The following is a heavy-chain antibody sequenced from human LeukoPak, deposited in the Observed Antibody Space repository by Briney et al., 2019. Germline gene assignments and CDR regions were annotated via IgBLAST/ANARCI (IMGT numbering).Heavy chain of an antibody. D-gene: IGHD3-22*01. CDR1: GGSISSYY. Sequence: KPSETLSLTCSVSGGSISSYYWSWIRQPAGKGLEGIGRIYTSGSTNYNPSLKSRVTVSVDTSKNQFSLKLSSVTAADTAVYYCARDRYYYDSSSYRFDYWGRGTLVTVSS. J-gene: IGHJ4*02. V-gene: IGHV4-4*07. CDR3: ARDRYYYDSSSYRFDY. CDR2: IYTSGST.